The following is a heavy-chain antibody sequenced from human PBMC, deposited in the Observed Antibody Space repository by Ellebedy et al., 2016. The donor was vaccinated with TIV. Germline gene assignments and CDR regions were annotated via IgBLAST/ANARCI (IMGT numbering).Heavy chain of an antibody. D-gene: IGHD3-22*01. CDR1: GFSFRSYA. CDR3: AKMVSRYYESSGYYPDY. J-gene: IGHJ4*02. Sequence: GESLKISXAASGFSFRSYAMAWVRQAPGKGLEWVSGLSSYDNREEYADSVKGRFTISKDNSKNTLYLQMNSLRVEDTAVYYCAKMVSRYYESSGYYPDYWGQGSLVTVSS. V-gene: IGHV3-23*01. CDR2: LSSYDNRE.